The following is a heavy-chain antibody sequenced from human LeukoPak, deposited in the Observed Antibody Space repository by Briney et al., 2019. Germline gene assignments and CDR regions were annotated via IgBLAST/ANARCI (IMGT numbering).Heavy chain of an antibody. D-gene: IGHD1-26*01. CDR2: IRSKANSYAT. CDR3: AKGYGWEASYYYYYMDV. CDR1: GFTFSGSA. Sequence: GGSLRLSCAASGFTFSGSAMHWVRQASGKGLEWVGRIRSKANSYATAYAASVKGRFTISRDDSKNTLYLQMKSLRTEDTAVYYCAKGYGWEASYYYYYMDVWGKGTTVTISS. V-gene: IGHV3-73*01. J-gene: IGHJ6*03.